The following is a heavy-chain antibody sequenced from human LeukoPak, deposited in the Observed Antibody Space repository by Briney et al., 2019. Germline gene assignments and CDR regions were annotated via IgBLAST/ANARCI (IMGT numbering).Heavy chain of an antibody. CDR1: EFSVGSNY. CDR3: AELGITMIGGV. D-gene: IGHD3-10*02. J-gene: IGHJ6*04. Sequence: GGSLRLSCAASEFSVGSNYMTWVRQAPGKGLEWVSYISTSGSTIYYADSVKGRFTISRDNAKNSLYLQMNSLRAEDTAVYYCAELGITMIGGVWGKGTTATISS. V-gene: IGHV3-11*04. CDR2: ISTSGSTI.